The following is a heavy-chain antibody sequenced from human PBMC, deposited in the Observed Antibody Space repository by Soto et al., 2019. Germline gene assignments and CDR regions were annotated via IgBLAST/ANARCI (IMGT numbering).Heavy chain of an antibody. V-gene: IGHV1-18*04. CDR3: TREGSAPYYYYGMDA. J-gene: IGHJ6*02. Sequence: SLNLYRKASGDTFSVDHIDCLRNTKRQGLEWMGTINPHNGHTTYAQNLLGRVTMTADTSTSTAYMELRSLRSDDTAIYYCTREGSAPYYYYGMDAWGQGTTVTGSS. D-gene: IGHD3-10*01. CDR2: INPHNGHT. CDR1: GDTFSVDH.